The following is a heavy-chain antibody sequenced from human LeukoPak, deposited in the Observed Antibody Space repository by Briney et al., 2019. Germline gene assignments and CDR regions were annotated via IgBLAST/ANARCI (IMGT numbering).Heavy chain of an antibody. V-gene: IGHV4-4*02. J-gene: IGHJ4*02. CDR2: VNLQGST. Sequence: SETLSLTCGVSGGSITNTNYWTWVRQPPGKGLEWIGEVNLQGSTNYNPSLMGRVAIAVDTSENHISLQLTSVTAADTAVYYCARVNDRGSWLDYWGQGTLVTVSS. D-gene: IGHD3-16*01. CDR1: GGSITNTNY. CDR3: ARVNDRGSWLDY.